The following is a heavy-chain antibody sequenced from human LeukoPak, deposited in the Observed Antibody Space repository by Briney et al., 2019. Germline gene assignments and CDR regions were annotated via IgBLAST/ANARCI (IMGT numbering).Heavy chain of an antibody. CDR1: GGSISRYY. CDR2: IYTSGST. V-gene: IGHV4-4*07. CDR3: ARVDILTGYYTQYFDL. Sequence: SETLSLTCTVSGGSISRYYWSWIRQPAGKGLEGIGRIYTSGSTNYNPSLKSRVTMSVDTSKNQFSLKLSSVTAADTAVYYCARVDILTGYYTQYFDLWGRGTLVTVSS. J-gene: IGHJ2*01. D-gene: IGHD3-9*01.